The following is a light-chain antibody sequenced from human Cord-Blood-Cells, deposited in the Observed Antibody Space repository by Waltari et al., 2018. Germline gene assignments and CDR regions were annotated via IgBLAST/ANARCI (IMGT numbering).Light chain of an antibody. V-gene: IGLV2-23*03. J-gene: IGLJ3*02. Sequence: QSALTQPASVSGSPGQSITISCTGTRSGVGSYNFVSWYQQHPGKAPKLMIYEGSKRPSGGSNRFSCSKSGNTASLTISGLQAEDEADYYCCSYAGSSTFKVFGGGTKLTVL. CDR3: CSYAGSSTFKV. CDR1: RSGVGSYNF. CDR2: EGS.